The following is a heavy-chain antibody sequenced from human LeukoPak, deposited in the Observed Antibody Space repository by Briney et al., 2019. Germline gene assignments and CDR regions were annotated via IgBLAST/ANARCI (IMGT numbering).Heavy chain of an antibody. CDR3: ARFATSTVTTFTYYYYGMDV. Sequence: PGGSLRLSCAASGFTFGDYYMSWIRQAPGKGLEWVSYISSSGGTIYYADSVKGRFTISRDNAKNSLYLQMNSLRAEDTAVYYCARFATSTVTTFTYYYYGMDVWGQGTTVTVSS. D-gene: IGHD4-17*01. CDR1: GFTFGDYY. CDR2: ISSSGGTI. J-gene: IGHJ6*02. V-gene: IGHV3-11*01.